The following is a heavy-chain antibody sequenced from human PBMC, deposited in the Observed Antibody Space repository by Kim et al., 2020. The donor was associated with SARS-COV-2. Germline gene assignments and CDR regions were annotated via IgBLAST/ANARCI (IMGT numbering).Heavy chain of an antibody. CDR2: VNNGGNA. V-gene: IGHV3-23*01. Sequence: GGSLRLSCAASGFTFSSRAMSWVRQAPGKGPEWVASVNNGGNAYYADSVKGRFTVSRDITRDTLYLQMNSLRAEDTALYFCAKDHPTSGWAAFDSWGQGTLVNVSS. D-gene: IGHD6-19*01. CDR1: GFTFSSRA. J-gene: IGHJ4*02. CDR3: AKDHPTSGWAAFDS.